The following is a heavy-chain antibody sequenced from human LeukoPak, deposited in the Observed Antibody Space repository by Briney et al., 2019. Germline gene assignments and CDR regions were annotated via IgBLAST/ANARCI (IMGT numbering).Heavy chain of an antibody. D-gene: IGHD2-21*01. CDR3: AREGEGHYYYYMDV. CDR2: ISAYNGNT. V-gene: IGHV1-18*01. Sequence: ASVTVSCKASGYTFTSYGISWVRQAPGQGLEWMGWISAYNGNTNYAQKLQGRVTTTTDTSTSTAYMELRSLRSDDTAVYYCAREGEGHYYYYMDVWGKGTTVTVSS. CDR1: GYTFTSYG. J-gene: IGHJ6*03.